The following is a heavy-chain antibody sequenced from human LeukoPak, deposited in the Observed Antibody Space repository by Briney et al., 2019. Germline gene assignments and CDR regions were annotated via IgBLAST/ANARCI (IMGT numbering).Heavy chain of an antibody. Sequence: PGGSLRLSCTASGFTFGDYAMSWVRQAPGKGLEWVGFIRSKAYGGTTEYAAPVIGRFTISRDDSKSIAYLQMNSLKTEDTAVYYCTRENYDSSGLDYWGQGTLVTVSS. CDR3: TRENYDSSGLDY. V-gene: IGHV3-49*04. CDR2: IRSKAYGGTT. D-gene: IGHD3-22*01. J-gene: IGHJ4*02. CDR1: GFTFGDYA.